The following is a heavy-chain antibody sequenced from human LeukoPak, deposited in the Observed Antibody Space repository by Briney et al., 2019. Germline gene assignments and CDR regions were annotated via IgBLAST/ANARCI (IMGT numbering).Heavy chain of an antibody. V-gene: IGHV3-23*01. CDR3: AKVKAGYSNYYYYYGMDV. J-gene: IGHJ6*02. CDR2: ISGSGGST. CDR1: GFTFSSYA. D-gene: IGHD4-11*01. Sequence: GGSLRLSCAASGFTFSSYAMSWVRQAPGKGLERASAISGSGGSTYYADSVKGRFTISRDNSKNTLYLQMNSLRAEDTAVYYCAKVKAGYSNYYYYYGMDVWGQGTTVTVSS.